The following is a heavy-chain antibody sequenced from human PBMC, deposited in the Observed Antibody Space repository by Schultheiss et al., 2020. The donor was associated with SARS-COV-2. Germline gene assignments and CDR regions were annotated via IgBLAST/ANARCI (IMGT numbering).Heavy chain of an antibody. V-gene: IGHV3-11*01. D-gene: IGHD3-22*01. Sequence: GGSLRLSCAASGFTFSDYYMSWIRQAPGKGLEWVSYISSSSSTIYYADSVKGRFTISRDNSKNTLYLQMNSLRAEDTAVYYCAKGSSSGYYYAAMFDYWGQGTLVTVSS. J-gene: IGHJ4*02. CDR3: AKGSSSGYYYAAMFDY. CDR1: GFTFSDYY. CDR2: ISSSSSTI.